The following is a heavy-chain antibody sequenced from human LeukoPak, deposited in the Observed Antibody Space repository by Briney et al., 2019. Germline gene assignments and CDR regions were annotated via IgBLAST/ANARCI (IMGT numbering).Heavy chain of an antibody. Sequence: SETLSLTCTVSGGSVSSPYWNSIRQPPGKGLEWIGYIFYVGSTNYNPSLKSRVTISVDTSKNQFSLKLNSVTAADTAVYYCARDYYDSRGEAFDIWGQGTMVTVSS. CDR3: ARDYYDSRGEAFDI. D-gene: IGHD3-22*01. J-gene: IGHJ3*02. V-gene: IGHV4-59*02. CDR1: GGSVSSPY. CDR2: IFYVGST.